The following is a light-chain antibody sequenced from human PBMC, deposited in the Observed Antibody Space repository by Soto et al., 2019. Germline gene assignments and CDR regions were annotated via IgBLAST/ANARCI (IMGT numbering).Light chain of an antibody. CDR3: QQLNTYPVT. CDR2: AAS. V-gene: IGKV1-9*01. CDR1: QGISRY. J-gene: IGKJ4*01. Sequence: TPLSQSPSSLSAFAGGSGPVTCRASQGISRYLSWYQQKPGRAPKLLISAASTLQSGVPARFSGSGSGTDFTLSITSLQPEDFATYYCQQLNTYPVTFGGGTKVDI.